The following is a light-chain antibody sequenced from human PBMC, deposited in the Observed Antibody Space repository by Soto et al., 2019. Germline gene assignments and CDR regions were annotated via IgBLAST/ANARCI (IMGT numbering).Light chain of an antibody. CDR3: CSYGGSLL. CDR2: EVT. J-gene: IGLJ1*01. Sequence: QSALTQPASESGSPGQSITISCTGTRGDVGSYNLVSWYQQHPDKAPKLLIFEVTNRPSGVSDRFSGSKSGNTASLTISGLQTEDEADYYCCSYGGSLLFGTGTKLTVL. CDR1: RGDVGSYNL. V-gene: IGLV2-23*02.